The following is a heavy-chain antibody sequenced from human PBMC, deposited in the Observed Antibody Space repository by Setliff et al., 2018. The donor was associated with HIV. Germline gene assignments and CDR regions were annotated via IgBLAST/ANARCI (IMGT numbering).Heavy chain of an antibody. CDR3: ARVGGDFKNYYDSSGYYYFDY. V-gene: IGHV4-39*01. J-gene: IGHJ4*02. D-gene: IGHD3-22*01. CDR2: IYYSGST. CDR1: GGSISSSSYY. Sequence: PSETLSLTCTVSGGSISSSSYYWGWIRQPPGKGLEWIGSIYYSGSTYYNPSLKSRVTISGDTSKNQFSLKLSSVTAADTAVYYCARVGGDFKNYYDSSGYYYFDYWGQGTLVTVSS.